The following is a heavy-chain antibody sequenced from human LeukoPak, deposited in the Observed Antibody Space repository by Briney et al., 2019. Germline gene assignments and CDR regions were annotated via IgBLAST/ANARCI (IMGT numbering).Heavy chain of an antibody. Sequence: GGSLRLSCAASGFTFSDYSMNWVRQAPGKGLEWVASVNTVSSYIYYADSMRGRFTISRDSAKNSLFLQMNSLRAEDTAVYYCARLRRNSDRSDFFYYYDHWGQGTLVTVSS. D-gene: IGHD3-22*01. CDR2: VNTVSSYI. CDR1: GFTFSDYS. CDR3: ARLRRNSDRSDFFYYYDH. J-gene: IGHJ4*02. V-gene: IGHV3-21*01.